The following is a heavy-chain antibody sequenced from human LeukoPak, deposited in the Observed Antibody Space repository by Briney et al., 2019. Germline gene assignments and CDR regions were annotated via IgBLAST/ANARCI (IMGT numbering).Heavy chain of an antibody. V-gene: IGHV3-74*01. Sequence: GGSLRLSCAASGFTFSRYWMHWVRQAPGKGLVWVSRVKSDGSSTTYADSVKGRFTISRDNAKNTVYLQMNSLRAEDTAVYYCAKGRAGTPFYYYYGMDVWGQGTTVTVSS. J-gene: IGHJ6*02. CDR1: GFTFSRYW. CDR2: VKSDGSST. D-gene: IGHD6-19*01. CDR3: AKGRAGTPFYYYYGMDV.